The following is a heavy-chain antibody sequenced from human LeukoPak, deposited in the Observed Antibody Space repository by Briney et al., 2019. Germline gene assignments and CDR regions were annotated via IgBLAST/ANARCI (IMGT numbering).Heavy chain of an antibody. V-gene: IGHV3-7*01. CDR1: GFTISSYW. Sequence: GGSLRLSCAASGFTISSYWMTWVRKAPGKGLEWVANIEEDGSETNYVDSVKGRFTISRDNAKNSLYLQMNRLRAEDTAVYHCARNRGTSDWGQGTRVTVSS. CDR3: ARNRGTSD. J-gene: IGHJ4*02. D-gene: IGHD1-1*01. CDR2: IEEDGSET.